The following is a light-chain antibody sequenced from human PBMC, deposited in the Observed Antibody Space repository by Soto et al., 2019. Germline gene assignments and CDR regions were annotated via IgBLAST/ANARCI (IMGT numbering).Light chain of an antibody. J-gene: IGKJ1*01. V-gene: IGKV1-39*01. CDR2: GAS. Sequence: DIQMTQSPSSLSASVGDRVTITCWASQSINSHLNWYQQKPGKAPKLLMYGASSLQSGVPSRFSGSGSGTDFTLTISSLQPEDFATYYCQQSYSPSSWTFGQGTKVEIK. CDR1: QSINSH. CDR3: QQSYSPSSWT.